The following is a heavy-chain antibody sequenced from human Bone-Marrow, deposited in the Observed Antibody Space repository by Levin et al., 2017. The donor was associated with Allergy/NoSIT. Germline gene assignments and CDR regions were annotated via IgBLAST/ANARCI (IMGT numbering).Heavy chain of an antibody. CDR1: GFTFSSYW. CDR2: IKQDGSEK. D-gene: IGHD5-12*01. V-gene: IGHV3-7*01. CDR3: ARDRARRDIGYFDY. J-gene: IGHJ4*02. Sequence: PGESLKISCAASGFTFSSYWMSWVRQAPGKGLEWVANIKQDGSEKYYVDSVKGRFTISRDNAKNSLYLQMNSLRAEDTAVYYCARDRARRDIGYFDYWGQGTLVTVSS.